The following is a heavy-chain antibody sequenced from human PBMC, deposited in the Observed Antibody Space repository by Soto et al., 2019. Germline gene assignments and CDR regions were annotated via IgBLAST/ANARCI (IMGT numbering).Heavy chain of an antibody. J-gene: IGHJ4*02. V-gene: IGHV3-30*18. CDR1: GFTFSTYS. Sequence: QVQLVESGGGVVQPGRSLRLSCAASGFTFSTYSMHWVRQPPGKGLEWVAVVSKDGGITFYADSVRGRFTISRDNSKNPLYLHMTSLGPEHTAVYYCAKETLAIPGPFDFWGQGTLVTVSS. CDR3: AKETLAIPGPFDF. CDR2: VSKDGGIT. D-gene: IGHD2-21*01.